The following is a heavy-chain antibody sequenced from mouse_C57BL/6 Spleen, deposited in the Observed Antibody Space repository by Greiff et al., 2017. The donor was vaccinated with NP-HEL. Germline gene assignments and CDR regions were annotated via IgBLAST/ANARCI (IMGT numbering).Heavy chain of an antibody. CDR3: TQGYYHDYAMDY. D-gene: IGHD1-1*01. CDR1: GYTFTDYE. CDR2: IDPETGST. Sequence: VQLQQSGAELVRPGASVTLSCKASGYTFTDYEMHWVKQTPVHGLEWIGAIDPETGSTDYNQKFKGKAILTADTSSSTAYMELRSLTSEDSAVYYCTQGYYHDYAMDYWGQGTSVTVSA. V-gene: IGHV1-15*01. J-gene: IGHJ4*01.